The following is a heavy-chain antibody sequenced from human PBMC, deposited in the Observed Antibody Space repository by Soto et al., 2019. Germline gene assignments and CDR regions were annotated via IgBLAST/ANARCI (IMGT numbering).Heavy chain of an antibody. D-gene: IGHD6-19*01. Sequence: QVQLVESGGGVVQPGRSLRLSCAASGFTFSSYGMHWVRQAPGKGLEWVAVISYDGSNKYYADSVKGRFTISRDNSKNTLYLQMNSLRAEDTAVYYCAKDRDSSGWYGGGFDYWGQGTLVTVSS. CDR2: ISYDGSNK. J-gene: IGHJ4*02. V-gene: IGHV3-30*18. CDR3: AKDRDSSGWYGGGFDY. CDR1: GFTFSSYG.